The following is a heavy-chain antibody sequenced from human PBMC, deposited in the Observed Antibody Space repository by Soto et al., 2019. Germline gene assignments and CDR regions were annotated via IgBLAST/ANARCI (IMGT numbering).Heavy chain of an antibody. V-gene: IGHV3-21*01. CDR1: GFTFSSYS. CDR2: ISSRSSYI. Sequence: EVQLVESGGGLDKPGGSLRLSCAASGFTFSSYSMNWVRQAPGKGLEWVASISSRSSYIYYADSVKGRFTISRDNAKNSLYLQMNSLRAEDTAVYYCKTYDNSNFDYWGQGTLVTVSS. D-gene: IGHD3-9*01. J-gene: IGHJ4*02. CDR3: KTYDNSNFDY.